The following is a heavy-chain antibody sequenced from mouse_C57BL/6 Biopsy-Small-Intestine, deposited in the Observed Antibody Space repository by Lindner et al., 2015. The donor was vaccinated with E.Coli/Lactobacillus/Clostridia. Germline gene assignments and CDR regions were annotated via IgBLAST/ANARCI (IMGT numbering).Heavy chain of an antibody. D-gene: IGHD1-1*01. J-gene: IGHJ4*01. CDR3: ARGGTVHYYAMDY. Sequence: VQLQESGAELVRPGTSVKVSCKASGYAFTNYLIEWVKQRPGQGLEWIGVINPGSGGTNYNEKFKGKATLTADKSSSTAYMQLSSLTSEDSAVYFCARGGTVHYYAMDYWGQGTSVTVSS. V-gene: IGHV1-54*01. CDR1: GYAFTNYL. CDR2: INPGSGGT.